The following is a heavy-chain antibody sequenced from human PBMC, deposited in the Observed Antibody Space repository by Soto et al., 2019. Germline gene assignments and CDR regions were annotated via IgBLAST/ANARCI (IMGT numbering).Heavy chain of an antibody. CDR1: GGSISSCN. Sequence: SETLSLTCTVSGGSISSCNWSWIRQPAGKGLEWIGRIYTSGSTNYNPSLKSRVTMSVDTSKNQFSLKLSSVTAADTAVYYCARGDSFDSSGYYAPMGYYYGMDVWGHGTTVTYSS. D-gene: IGHD3-22*01. CDR2: IYTSGST. V-gene: IGHV4-4*07. J-gene: IGHJ6*02. CDR3: ARGDSFDSSGYYAPMGYYYGMDV.